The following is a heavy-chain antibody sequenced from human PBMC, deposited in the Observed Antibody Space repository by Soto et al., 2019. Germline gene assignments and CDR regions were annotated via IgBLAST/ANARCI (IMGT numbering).Heavy chain of an antibody. D-gene: IGHD3-3*01. V-gene: IGHV1-3*05. CDR1: GYTFTSYA. CDR2: INAGNGNT. J-gene: IGHJ5*02. Sequence: QVQLVQSGAEKKKPGASVKVSCKASGYTFTSYAIDWVRQAPGQRLEWMGWINAGNGNTKYSQKFQGRVTITRDPSATTAYMELSRLRSEDTAVYYCAGGFPLWFDPWGQGTLVTVSS. CDR3: AGGFPLWFDP.